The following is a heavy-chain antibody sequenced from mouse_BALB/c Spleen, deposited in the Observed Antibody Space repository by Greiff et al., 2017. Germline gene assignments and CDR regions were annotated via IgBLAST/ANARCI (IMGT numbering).Heavy chain of an antibody. J-gene: IGHJ3*01. CDR2: INSNGGST. D-gene: IGHD2-1*01. Sequence: EVKLVESGGGLVKLGGSLKLSCAASGFTFSSYYMSWVRQTPEKRLELVAAINSNGGSTYYPDTVKGRFTISRDNAKNTLYLQMSSLKSEDTALYYCARGNGNYAWFAYWGQGTLVTVSA. CDR3: ARGNGNYAWFAY. CDR1: GFTFSSYY. V-gene: IGHV5-6-2*01.